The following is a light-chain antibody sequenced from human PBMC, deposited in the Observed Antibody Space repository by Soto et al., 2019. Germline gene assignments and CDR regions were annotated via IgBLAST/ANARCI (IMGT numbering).Light chain of an antibody. Sequence: EIVWTHSPATLSLSPGERATLSFGASQSVSSYLAWYQQKPGQAPRLLIYDASNRATGIPARFSGSGSGTDFTLTISSLEPEDFAVYYCQQRSNWPPTFGQGTKVDIK. J-gene: IGKJ1*01. CDR3: QQRSNWPPT. CDR1: QSVSSY. CDR2: DAS. V-gene: IGKV3-11*01.